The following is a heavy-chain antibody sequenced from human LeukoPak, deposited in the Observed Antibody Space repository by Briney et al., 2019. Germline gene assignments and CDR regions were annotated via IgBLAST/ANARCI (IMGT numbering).Heavy chain of an antibody. CDR3: ARGRGGATTGFDH. D-gene: IGHD1-26*01. CDR1: GYTFSGYY. V-gene: IGHV1-2*02. CDR2: INSNSGAR. J-gene: IGHJ4*02. Sequence: ASVTVFCKASGYTFSGYYMHWVRQAPGQGLDSMGWINSNSGARNYAPKFQGRVTFSRDNSISTAYMELSSLRSDDTAIYYCARGRGGATTGFDHWGQGTLVTVSS.